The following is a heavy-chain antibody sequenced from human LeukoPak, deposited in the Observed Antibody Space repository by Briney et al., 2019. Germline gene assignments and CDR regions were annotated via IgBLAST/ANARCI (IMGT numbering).Heavy chain of an antibody. CDR1: GGSFSGYY. CDR2: INHSGST. CDR3: ARDRRGVGYRPQYYQYYYMDV. D-gene: IGHD5-24*01. Sequence: PSETLSLTCAVYGGSFSGYYWSWIRQPPGKGLEWIGEINHSGSTNYNPSLKSRVTISVDTSKNQFSLKLSSVTAADTAVYYCARDRRGVGYRPQYYQYYYMDVWGKGTTVTVSS. V-gene: IGHV4-34*01. J-gene: IGHJ6*03.